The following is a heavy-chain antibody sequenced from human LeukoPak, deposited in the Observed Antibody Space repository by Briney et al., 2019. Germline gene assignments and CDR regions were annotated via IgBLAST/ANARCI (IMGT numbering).Heavy chain of an antibody. Sequence: KASETLSLTFTVSGGSISSYYWSWIRQPPGKGLEWIGYIYYSGSTNYNPSLKSRVTISVDTSKNQFSLKLSSVTAADTAVYYCARGGLWSFPFFDYWGQGTLVTVSS. CDR1: GGSISSYY. J-gene: IGHJ4*02. CDR3: ARGGLWSFPFFDY. CDR2: IYYSGST. D-gene: IGHD3-3*01. V-gene: IGHV4-59*01.